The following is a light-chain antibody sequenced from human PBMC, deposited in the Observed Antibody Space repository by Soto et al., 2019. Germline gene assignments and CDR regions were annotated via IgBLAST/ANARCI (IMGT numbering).Light chain of an antibody. CDR2: GAS. V-gene: IGKV3-20*01. Sequence: EIVLTQSPGSLSLSPGERATLSCRASQSVSSFLAWYQQKPGQAPRLLIYGASTRAAGVPDRFSGSGWDTDLTLTINRLESEDFAVYYCQQHGGSPLFTFGPGTKVDIK. CDR1: QSVSSF. CDR3: QQHGGSPLFT. J-gene: IGKJ3*01.